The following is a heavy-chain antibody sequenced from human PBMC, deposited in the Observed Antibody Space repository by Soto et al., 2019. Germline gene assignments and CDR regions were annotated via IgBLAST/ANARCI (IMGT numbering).Heavy chain of an antibody. V-gene: IGHV3-30*18. J-gene: IGHJ4*02. CDR2: ISFDGSNK. CDR1: GFIFSNYG. D-gene: IGHD3-10*01. CDR3: AKDRGGSGGFDY. Sequence: ESGGGVVQPGRSLRLSCTASGFIFSNYGILWVRQAPGKGLEWVAVISFDGSNKYFADSVKGRFTISRDNSKSTASLQMNSLRVEDTAIYYCAKDRGGSGGFDYWGQGTLVTVSS.